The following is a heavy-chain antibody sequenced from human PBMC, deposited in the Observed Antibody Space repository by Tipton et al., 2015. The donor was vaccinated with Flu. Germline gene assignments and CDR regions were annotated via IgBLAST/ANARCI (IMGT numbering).Heavy chain of an antibody. D-gene: IGHD3-16*02. Sequence: TLSLTCTVSGGSISSYYWTWIRQPAGKGLEWIGRIDSSGSTNYNPSLKSRVTMSVATSKNQFSLKLRSVTAADTAVYYCARVQGNYDYVWGSYRPRFGMDVWGQGTTVTVSS. V-gene: IGHV4-4*07. CDR1: GGSISSYY. J-gene: IGHJ6*02. CDR2: IDSSGST. CDR3: ARVQGNYDYVWGSYRPRFGMDV.